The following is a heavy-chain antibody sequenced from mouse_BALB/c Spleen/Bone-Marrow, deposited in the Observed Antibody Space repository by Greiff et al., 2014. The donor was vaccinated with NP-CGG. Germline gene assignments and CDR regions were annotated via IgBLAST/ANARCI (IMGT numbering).Heavy chain of an antibody. V-gene: IGHV14-3*02. Sequence: VQLQQSGAELVKPGASVKLSCTASGFNIKDTYMHWVKQRPEQGLEWIGRIDPANGNTKYDPKFQGKATITADTSSNTAYLQLSSLTSEDTAVYYCARGGKLRRGYFDVWGAGTTVTVSS. D-gene: IGHD4-1*01. CDR2: IDPANGNT. CDR3: ARGGKLRRGYFDV. CDR1: GFNIKDTY. J-gene: IGHJ1*01.